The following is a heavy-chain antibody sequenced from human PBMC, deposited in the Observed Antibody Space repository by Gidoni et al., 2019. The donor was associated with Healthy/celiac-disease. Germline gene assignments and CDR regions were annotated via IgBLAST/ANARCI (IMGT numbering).Heavy chain of an antibody. D-gene: IGHD2-21*02. V-gene: IGHV3-23*01. Sequence: EVQLLESGGGLVQPGGSMRLSCAASGFPFSSYAMSWVRQAPGKGLEWVSAISGSGGSTYYADSVKGRFTISRDNSKNTLYLQMNSLRAEDTAVYYCAKDLAIVVVTAGLDFDYWGQGTLVTVSS. CDR1: GFPFSSYA. J-gene: IGHJ4*02. CDR2: ISGSGGST. CDR3: AKDLAIVVVTAGLDFDY.